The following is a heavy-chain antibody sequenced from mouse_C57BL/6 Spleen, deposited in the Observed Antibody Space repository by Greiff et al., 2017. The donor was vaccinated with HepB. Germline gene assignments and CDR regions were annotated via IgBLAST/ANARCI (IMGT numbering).Heavy chain of an antibody. V-gene: IGHV1-76*01. CDR2: IYPGSGNT. J-gene: IGHJ4*01. Sequence: VQLQQSGAELVRPGASVKLSCKASGYTFTDYYINWVKQRPGQGLEWIARIYPGSGNTYYNEKFKGKATLTAEKSSSTAYMQLSSLTSEDSAVYFCASGGLRSYYAMDYWGQRTSVTVSS. CDR3: ASGGLRSYYAMDY. CDR1: GYTFTDYY. D-gene: IGHD2-4*01.